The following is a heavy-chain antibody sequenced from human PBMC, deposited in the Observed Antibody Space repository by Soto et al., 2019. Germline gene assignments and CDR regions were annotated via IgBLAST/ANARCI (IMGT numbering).Heavy chain of an antibody. J-gene: IGHJ4*02. CDR3: ARGRYYYDSSGYWHYFDY. CDR1: GFTFGDYW. Sequence: GGSLRLSCAASGFTFGDYWMHWVRQPPGKGPEWVSRMTGDGRTTQYADSVKGRFTISRDNAKNSLYLQMNSLRAEDTAVYYCARGRYYYDSSGYWHYFDYWGQGTLVTVSS. D-gene: IGHD3-22*01. CDR2: MTGDGRTT. V-gene: IGHV3-74*03.